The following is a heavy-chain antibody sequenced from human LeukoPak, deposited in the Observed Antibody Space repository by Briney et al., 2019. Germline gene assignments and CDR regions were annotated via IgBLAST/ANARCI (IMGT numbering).Heavy chain of an antibody. D-gene: IGHD1-26*01. CDR1: GYTFTGYY. V-gene: IGHV1-2*02. CDR3: ARAVGPRGGNWFDP. Sequence: ASVKVSCKASGYTFTGYYMHWVRQAPGQGLEWMGWINPNSGGTNYAQKFQGRVTMTRDTSISTVYMDLSSLRSEDTAVYYCARAVGPRGGNWFDPWGQGTLVTVSS. CDR2: INPNSGGT. J-gene: IGHJ5*02.